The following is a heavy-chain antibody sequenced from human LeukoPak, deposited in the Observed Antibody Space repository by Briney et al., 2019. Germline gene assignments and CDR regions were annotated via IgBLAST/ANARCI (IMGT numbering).Heavy chain of an antibody. CDR2: IYYSGKT. J-gene: IGHJ4*02. CDR3: ARGAPSDY. V-gene: IGHV4-59*08. Sequence: SETLSLTCTVSGGSISGYYWNWIRQPPGKGLEWIGYIYYSGKTYYNPSLKSRVTISVDTSKNQFSLKLSSVTAADTAVYFCARGAPSDYWGQGTLVTVSS. CDR1: GGSISGYY.